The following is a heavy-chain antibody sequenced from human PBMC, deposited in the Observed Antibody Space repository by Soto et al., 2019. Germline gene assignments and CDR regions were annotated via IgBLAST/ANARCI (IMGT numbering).Heavy chain of an antibody. J-gene: IGHJ6*02. Sequence: EVQLVESGGGLVQPGGSLRLTCVASGFNVSSKYMSRVRQAPGKGLEWVSVLYSGGSTYYADSVKGRFTISRHNSKNTLYLQMNSLRAEDTAVYYCTRGPYGTGGDYYYGMDLWGQGTTVTVSS. D-gene: IGHD4-17*01. V-gene: IGHV3-53*04. CDR2: LYSGGST. CDR1: GFNVSSKY. CDR3: TRGPYGTGGDYYYGMDL.